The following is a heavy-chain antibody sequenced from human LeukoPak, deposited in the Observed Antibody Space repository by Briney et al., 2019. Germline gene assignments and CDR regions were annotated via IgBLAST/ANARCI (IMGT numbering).Heavy chain of an antibody. Sequence: PGGSLRLSCAASGFAFSSYAMSWVRQAPGKGLEWVSAISGSGGSTYYADSVKGRFTISRDNSKNTLYLQMNSLRAEDTAVYYCAKDWGYSSSYYFDYWGQGTLVTVSS. CDR3: AKDWGYSSSYYFDY. CDR2: ISGSGGST. V-gene: IGHV3-23*01. D-gene: IGHD6-6*01. J-gene: IGHJ4*02. CDR1: GFAFSSYA.